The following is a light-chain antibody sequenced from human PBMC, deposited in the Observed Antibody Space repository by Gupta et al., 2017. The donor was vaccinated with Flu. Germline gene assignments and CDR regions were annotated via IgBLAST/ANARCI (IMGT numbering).Light chain of an antibody. Sequence: QSALTQPASVSGSPGQSIPISCTGTTSDVADYNYASWYQQHPGTAPRLIISEVNIRPSGVSNRFSGSKSDNSASLTISGLQAEDEADYYCSAYTRRATLVFGGGTKVTVL. CDR3: SAYTRRATLV. CDR2: EVN. CDR1: TSDVADYNY. V-gene: IGLV2-14*01. J-gene: IGLJ3*02.